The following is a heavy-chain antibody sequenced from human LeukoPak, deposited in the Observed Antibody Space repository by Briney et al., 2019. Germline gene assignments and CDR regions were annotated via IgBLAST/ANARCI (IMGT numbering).Heavy chain of an antibody. CDR2: IRYDGGNK. V-gene: IGHV3-30*02. CDR1: GFTFSSYG. Sequence: GGSLRLSCAASGFTFSSYGMHCVRQAPGKGLEWGAFIRYDGGNKYYADSVKGRFTISRDNSKNTLYLQMNSLRAEDTAVYYCARVEYSSSWYFDYWGQGTLVTVSS. CDR3: ARVEYSSSWYFDY. D-gene: IGHD6-13*01. J-gene: IGHJ4*02.